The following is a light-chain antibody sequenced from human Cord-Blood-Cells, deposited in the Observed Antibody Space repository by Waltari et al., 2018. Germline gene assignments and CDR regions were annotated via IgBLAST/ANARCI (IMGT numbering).Light chain of an antibody. CDR1: SSDVGGYNY. Sequence: QSALTQPRSVSGSPGQSVTISCTGTSSDVGGYNYVSWYQQHPGKAPKLMIYDVSKRPSGVHDRFSGPKSGNTASLTISGLQAEDEADYYCCSYAGSYKVFGTGTKVTVL. CDR2: DVS. V-gene: IGLV2-11*01. CDR3: CSYAGSYKV. J-gene: IGLJ1*01.